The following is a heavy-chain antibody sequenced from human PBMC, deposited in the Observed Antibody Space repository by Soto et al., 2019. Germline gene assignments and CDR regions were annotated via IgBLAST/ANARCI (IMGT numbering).Heavy chain of an antibody. J-gene: IGHJ4*01. CDR2: ISSRSGTI. CDR1: GVSFTDYY. V-gene: IGHV3-11*01. CDR3: ARELDRALVGSPHYFDS. Sequence: SMRLSCAASGVSFTDYYMTWNRKAPGQGLEWVSYISSRSGTIFYADSVKGRFTLSRDNSKNSMYLQMNSLRAEDTAVYYCARELDRALVGSPHYFDSGGQGNLVPVPS. D-gene: IGHD5-18*01.